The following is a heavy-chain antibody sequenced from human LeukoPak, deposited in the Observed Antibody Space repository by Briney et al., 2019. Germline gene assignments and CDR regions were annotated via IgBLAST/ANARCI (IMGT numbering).Heavy chain of an antibody. D-gene: IGHD3-10*01. V-gene: IGHV4-34*01. CDR1: GGSFSGYY. CDR2: INHSGST. CDR3: ARRIRNYYGSGSPRFDY. J-gene: IGHJ4*02. Sequence: PSETLSLTCAVYGGSFSGYYWSWIRQPPGKGLEWIGEINHSGSTNYNPSLKSRVTISVDTSKNQFSLKLSSVTAADTAVYYCARRIRNYYGSGSPRFDYWGQGTLVTVSS.